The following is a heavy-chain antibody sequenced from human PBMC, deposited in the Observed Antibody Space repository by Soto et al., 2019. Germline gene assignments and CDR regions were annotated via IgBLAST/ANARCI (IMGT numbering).Heavy chain of an antibody. CDR3: ARGGETYYDFWSGFSPIDY. D-gene: IGHD3-3*01. V-gene: IGHV4-59*01. Sequence: SETLSLTCTVSGGSISTYYWSWVRQSPGKGLEWIGYIFYSDNTNYNPSLKSRVTISVDTSKNQFSLRLTSVTAADTAVYFCARGGETYYDFWSGFSPIDYWGQGALVTVSS. CDR2: IFYSDNT. J-gene: IGHJ4*02. CDR1: GGSISTYY.